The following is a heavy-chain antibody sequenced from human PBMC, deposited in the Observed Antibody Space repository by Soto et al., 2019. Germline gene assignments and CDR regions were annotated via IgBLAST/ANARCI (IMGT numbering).Heavy chain of an antibody. CDR2: INHSGST. D-gene: IGHD6-19*01. Sequence: PSETLSLTCAVYGGSFSGYYWSWIRQPPGKGLEWIGEINHSGSTNYNPSLKSRVTISVDTSKNQFSLKLSSVTAADTAVYYCARGFGYSSGWGRYNWFDPWGQGTLVTVPQ. J-gene: IGHJ5*02. V-gene: IGHV4-34*01. CDR1: GGSFSGYY. CDR3: ARGFGYSSGWGRYNWFDP.